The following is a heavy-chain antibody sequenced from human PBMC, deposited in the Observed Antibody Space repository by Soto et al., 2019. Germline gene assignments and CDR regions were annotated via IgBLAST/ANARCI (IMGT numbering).Heavy chain of an antibody. J-gene: IGHJ4*02. D-gene: IGHD4-4*01. Sequence: QVQLVQSGAEVKKPGASVKVSCKASGYTFSTYYMHWVRQAPGQGHEWMGIINPSGGSTTYAQNFQGRVTMTRDTSTTTVYMELSSLKSEDTAVYYCARYDYNGYYFDYWGQGTLVTVSS. CDR1: GYTFSTYY. CDR2: INPSGGST. CDR3: ARYDYNGYYFDY. V-gene: IGHV1-46*01.